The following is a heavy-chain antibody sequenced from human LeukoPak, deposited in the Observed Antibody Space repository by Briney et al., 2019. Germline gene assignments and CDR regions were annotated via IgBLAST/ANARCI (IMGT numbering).Heavy chain of an antibody. CDR3: ARKGRYCSGGSCYSEDYFDY. Sequence: GGSLRLSCAASGFTVSSNYMSWVRQAPGKGLEWVSVIYSGGSTYYADSVKGRFTISRDNSKNTLYLQMNSLRAEDTAVYYCARKGRYCSGGSCYSEDYFDYWGQGTLVTVSS. J-gene: IGHJ4*02. V-gene: IGHV3-66*02. CDR1: GFTVSSNY. D-gene: IGHD2-15*01. CDR2: IYSGGST.